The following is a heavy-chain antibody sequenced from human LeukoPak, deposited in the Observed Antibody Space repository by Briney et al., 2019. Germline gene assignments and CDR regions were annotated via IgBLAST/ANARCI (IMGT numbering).Heavy chain of an antibody. CDR3: ARAGPEYYYGSGSYVD. Sequence: ATVKISCKVSGYTFTDYYMHWVQQAPGKGLEWMGWINPNSGGTNYAQKFQGRVTMTRDTSISTAYMELSRLRSDDTAVYYCARAGPEYYYGSGSYVDWGQGTLVTVSS. J-gene: IGHJ4*02. CDR1: GYTFTDYY. V-gene: IGHV1-2*02. CDR2: INPNSGGT. D-gene: IGHD3-10*01.